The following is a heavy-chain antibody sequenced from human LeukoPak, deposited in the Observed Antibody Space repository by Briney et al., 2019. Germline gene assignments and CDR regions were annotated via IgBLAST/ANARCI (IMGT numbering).Heavy chain of an antibody. CDR3: ARERSWQWLYYYYYGMDV. V-gene: IGHV3-30-3*01. J-gene: IGHJ6*02. D-gene: IGHD6-19*01. CDR2: ISYDGSNK. Sequence: GRPLRLSCAASGFTFSSYAMHWVRQAPGKGLEWVAVISYDGSNKYYADSVKGRFTISRDNSKNTLYLQMNSLRAEGTAVYYCARERSWQWLYYYYYGMDVWGQGTTVTVSS. CDR1: GFTFSSYA.